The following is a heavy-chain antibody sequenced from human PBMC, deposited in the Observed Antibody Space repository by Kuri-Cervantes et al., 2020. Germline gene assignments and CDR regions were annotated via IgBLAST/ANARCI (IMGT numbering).Heavy chain of an antibody. J-gene: IGHJ4*02. CDR3: ATSHGGDSDY. D-gene: IGHD3-16*01. V-gene: IGHV3-9*01. CDR2: ISWNSGSI. Sequence: GGSLRLSCAASGFTFDDYAMHWVRQAPGKGLEWVSGISWNSGSIGYADSVKGRFTISRDNAKNSLYLQMNSLRAEDTAVYYCATSHGGDSDYWGQGTLVTVSS. CDR1: GFTFDDYA.